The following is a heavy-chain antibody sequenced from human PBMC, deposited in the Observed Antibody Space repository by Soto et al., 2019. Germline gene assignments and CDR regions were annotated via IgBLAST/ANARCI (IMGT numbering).Heavy chain of an antibody. CDR1: GFTFSDYY. J-gene: IGHJ4*02. CDR2: ISSSSSYT. Sequence: GGSLRLSCAASGFTFSDYYMSWIRQAPGKGLEWVSYISSSSSYTNCADSVKGRFTISRDNAKNSLYLQMNSLRAEDTAVYYCVKVLARGVGVPRFYFDSWGQGALVTVSS. V-gene: IGHV3-11*06. D-gene: IGHD2-2*01. CDR3: VKVLARGVGVPRFYFDS.